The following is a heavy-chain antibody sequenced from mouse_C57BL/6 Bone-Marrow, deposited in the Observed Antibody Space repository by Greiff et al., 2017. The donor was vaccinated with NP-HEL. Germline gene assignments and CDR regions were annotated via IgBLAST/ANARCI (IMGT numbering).Heavy chain of an antibody. J-gene: IGHJ1*03. CDR2: IDPSDSYT. V-gene: IGHV1-69*01. CDR1: GYTFTSYW. D-gene: IGHD2-12*01. CDR3: ARGGGSYYWYFDV. Sequence: VQLQQSGAELVMPGASVKLSCKASGYTFTSYWMHWVKQRPGQGLEWIGEIDPSDSYTNYNQKFKGKSTLTVDKSSSTAYMQLSSLTSEDSAVYYCARGGGSYYWYFDVWGTGTTVTVSS.